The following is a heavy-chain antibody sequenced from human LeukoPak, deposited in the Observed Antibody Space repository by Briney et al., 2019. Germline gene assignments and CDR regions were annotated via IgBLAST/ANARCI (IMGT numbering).Heavy chain of an antibody. CDR3: ARDIGGGYYFDY. CDR2: ITGYNGNT. D-gene: IGHD3-22*01. J-gene: IGHJ4*02. CDR1: GYTFTSYG. V-gene: IGHV1-18*01. Sequence: GASVKVSCKASGYTFTSYGISWVRQAPGQGLEWMGWITGYNGNTYYEQKFQGRVTMTTDTSTSTAYMELRSLRSDDTAVYYCARDIGGGYYFDYWGQGTLVTVSS.